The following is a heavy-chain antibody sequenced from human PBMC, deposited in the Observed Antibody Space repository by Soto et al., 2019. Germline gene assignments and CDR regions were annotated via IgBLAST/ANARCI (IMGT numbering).Heavy chain of an antibody. CDR1: GFTFSGSA. CDR2: IRSQAKSYET. Sequence: EVQLVESGGGLVQPGESLKLSCAASGFTFSGSAMQWVRQPSGKGLEWVGRIRSQAKSYETAYAASVKGRFTISRDDSSNTAYLQINSLKIEDTAVYYCARLPESFPVGSAFDIWGQGTMVTVSS. D-gene: IGHD2-15*01. J-gene: IGHJ3*02. CDR3: ARLPESFPVGSAFDI. V-gene: IGHV3-73*02.